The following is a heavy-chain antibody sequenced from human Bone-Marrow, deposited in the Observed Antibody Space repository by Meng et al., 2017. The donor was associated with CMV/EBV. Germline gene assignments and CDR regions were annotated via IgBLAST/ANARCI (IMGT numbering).Heavy chain of an antibody. CDR1: GYTFTSYD. J-gene: IGHJ6*02. V-gene: IGHV1-69*04. Sequence: SVKVSCKASGYTFTSYDINWVRQAPGQGLEWMGRIIPILGIANYAQKFQGRVTITADKSTSTAYMELSSLRSEDTAVYYCARVRNYDFWSGYYYYYYGMDVWGQGTTVTVSS. CDR2: IIPILGIA. CDR3: ARVRNYDFWSGYYYYYYGMDV. D-gene: IGHD3-3*01.